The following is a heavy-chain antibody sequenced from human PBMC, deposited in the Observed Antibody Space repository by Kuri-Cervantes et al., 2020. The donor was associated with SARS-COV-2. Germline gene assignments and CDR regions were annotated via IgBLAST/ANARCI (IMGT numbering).Heavy chain of an antibody. CDR3: ARSRQGYSSSWYNNWFDP. CDR1: GFTFSSYW. J-gene: IGHJ5*02. Sequence: GESLKISCAASGFTFSSYWMHWVRQAPGKGLGWVAVIWYDGSNKYYADSVKGRFTISRDNSKNTLYPQMNSLRAEDTAVHYCARSRQGYSSSWYNNWFDPWGQGTLVTVSS. V-gene: IGHV3-33*08. CDR2: IWYDGSNK. D-gene: IGHD6-13*01.